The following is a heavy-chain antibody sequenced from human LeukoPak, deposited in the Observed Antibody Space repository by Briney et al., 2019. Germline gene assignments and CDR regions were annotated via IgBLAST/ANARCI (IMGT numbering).Heavy chain of an antibody. CDR2: ISSGGTYE. CDR3: ARDSTYYYDSGSSGPHYFDN. J-gene: IGHJ4*02. CDR1: GSTFSNYA. Sequence: GGSLRLSCAASGSTFSNYAMHWVRQAPGKGLEWVSLISSGGTYEYYADSVKGRFTISRDNSKNTLYLQLNSLRAEDTAVYYCARDSTYYYDSGSSGPHYFDNWGQGTLVTVSS. V-gene: IGHV3-30*01. D-gene: IGHD3-10*01.